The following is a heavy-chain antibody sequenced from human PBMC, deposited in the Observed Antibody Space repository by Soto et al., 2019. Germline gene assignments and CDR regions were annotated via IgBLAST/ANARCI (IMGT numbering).Heavy chain of an antibody. CDR2: INHSGST. D-gene: IGHD2-21*01. V-gene: IGHV4-34*01. CDR3: ARGRDGDGSQLLIGAFDI. Sequence: QVQLQQWGAGLLKPSETLSLTCAVYGGSFSGYYWSWIRQPPGKGLEWIGEINHSGSTNYNPSLKSRVTISVDTFKNQFSLKLSSVTAADTAVYYCARGRDGDGSQLLIGAFDIWGQGTMVTVSS. J-gene: IGHJ3*02. CDR1: GGSFSGYY.